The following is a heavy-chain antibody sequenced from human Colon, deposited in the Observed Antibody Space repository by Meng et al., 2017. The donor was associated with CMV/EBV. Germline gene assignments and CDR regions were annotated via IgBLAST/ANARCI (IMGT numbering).Heavy chain of an antibody. J-gene: IGHJ4*02. CDR1: GVTFSSYE. D-gene: IGHD2-15*01. CDR2: IRSGGDDI. CDR3: ARGKTRFCGGDNCYSE. Sequence: GGSLRLSCAASGVTFSSYEMNWVRQAPGKGLEWVSHIRSGGDDIQYADSVKGRFTISRDNAKNSLYLQMNSLRAEDTAVYYCARGKTRFCGGDNCYSEWGQGALVTVSS. V-gene: IGHV3-48*03.